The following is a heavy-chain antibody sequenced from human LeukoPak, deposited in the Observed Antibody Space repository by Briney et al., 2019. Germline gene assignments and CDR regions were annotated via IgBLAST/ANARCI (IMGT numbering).Heavy chain of an antibody. V-gene: IGHV4-59*08. CDR3: ARQPSGNYGKSGYYPYYVDY. CDR2: VFYNGDT. D-gene: IGHD3-22*01. Sequence: SETLSLTCPVSGGSFYNYYWTWVRQPPGKGLEWVGNVFYNGDTKYDPSLKSRLTISLDTSRSQFSLRLTSVTAADTAVYYCARQPSGNYGKSGYYPYYVDYWGQGTLVTVSS. J-gene: IGHJ4*02. CDR1: GGSFYNYY.